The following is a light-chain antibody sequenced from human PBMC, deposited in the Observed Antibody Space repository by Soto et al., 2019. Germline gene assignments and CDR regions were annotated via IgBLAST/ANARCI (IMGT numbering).Light chain of an antibody. CDR2: DVS. Sequence: QSALTQPASVSGSPGQWITISCTGTSNDVGGYNYVSWYQQYPDKAPTLIIYDVSNRPSGVSTRFSGSKSGNRASLTISGLQAEDEADYYCSSYTTTTTSCVFGTGTKVTVL. CDR1: SNDVGGYNY. V-gene: IGLV2-14*01. J-gene: IGLJ1*01. CDR3: SSYTTTTTSCV.